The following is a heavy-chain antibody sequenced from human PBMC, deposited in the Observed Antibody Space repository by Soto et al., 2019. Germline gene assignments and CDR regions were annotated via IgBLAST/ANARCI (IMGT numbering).Heavy chain of an antibody. Sequence: DVQLLESGGGVVQSGGSLRLSCSASGFAFSDYSMHWVRQAPGKGPEWVSAISGGGGNTYYAGSVNGRFTISRDNSRNTQYLQMHSLRDDDTALYYCAKETYGSGWTLDSWGQGTRATVSS. CDR3: AKETYGSGWTLDS. V-gene: IGHV3-23*01. CDR1: GFAFSDYS. CDR2: ISGGGGNT. D-gene: IGHD6-19*01. J-gene: IGHJ4*02.